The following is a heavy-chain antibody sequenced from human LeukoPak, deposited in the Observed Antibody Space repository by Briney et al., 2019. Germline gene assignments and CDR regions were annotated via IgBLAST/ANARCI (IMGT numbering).Heavy chain of an antibody. CDR3: ARVGKTSSAY. V-gene: IGHV3-30*03. Sequence: GRSLRLSCAASGFTFSTYGMHWVRQSPGKGLEWVAVISYDGSYKEYADSVKGRFTISRDNSKNTLYLQMGSLRGEDMAVYYCARVGKTSSAYWGQGTLVTVSS. CDR1: GFTFSTYG. CDR2: ISYDGSYK. J-gene: IGHJ4*02.